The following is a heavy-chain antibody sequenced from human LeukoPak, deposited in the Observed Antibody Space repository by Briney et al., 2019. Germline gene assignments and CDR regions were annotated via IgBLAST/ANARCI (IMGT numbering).Heavy chain of an antibody. Sequence: ASVTVSCKPSGYIFIGYYMHWMRQAPGQGLEWMGWINLSTGDTNYAQKFQGRVTMTWDTSIRTAYMEMSRLRYDDTALYYCAIWAGGNAPVASFDYWGQGTLVTVSS. CDR2: INLSTGDT. D-gene: IGHD3-16*01. J-gene: IGHJ4*02. CDR1: GYIFIGYY. CDR3: AIWAGGNAPVASFDY. V-gene: IGHV1-2*02.